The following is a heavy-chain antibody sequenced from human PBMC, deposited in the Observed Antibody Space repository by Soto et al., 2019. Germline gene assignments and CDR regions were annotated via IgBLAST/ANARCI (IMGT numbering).Heavy chain of an antibody. CDR2: INHSGST. J-gene: IGHJ4*02. CDR3: SRGTNLRCCD. D-gene: IGHD3-10*02. CDR1: GGSFGAYY. V-gene: IGHV4-34*01. Sequence: QVQLQQWGAGLLKPSETLSLTCAAYGGSFGAYYWTWIRQPPGKGLEWIGEINHSGSTNYNPSLESRVTISVDKSKNQFSLKLSTVTAADTALYYCSRGTNLRCCDWGQGTLVTVSS.